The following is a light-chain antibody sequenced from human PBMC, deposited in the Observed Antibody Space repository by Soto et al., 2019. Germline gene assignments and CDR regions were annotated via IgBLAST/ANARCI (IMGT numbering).Light chain of an antibody. CDR1: SSDVGGYEY. V-gene: IGLV2-14*01. CDR2: DVT. J-gene: IGLJ1*01. CDR3: ASITRSSTSV. Sequence: QSVLSQPASLSGSPGQSITISCTGTSSDVGGYEYVSWYQHQPDKAPTLIIYDVTNRPSGVSTRFSGSKSGNTASLTISGIQTEDEADYYCASITRSSTSVFGTGTKVTVL.